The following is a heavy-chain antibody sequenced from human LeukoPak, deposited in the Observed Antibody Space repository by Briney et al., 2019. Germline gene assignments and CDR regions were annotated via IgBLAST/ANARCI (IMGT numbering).Heavy chain of an antibody. CDR3: ARGVGGNGGY. Sequence: GGSLRLSCAASGFTFDDYAMHWVRQAPGKGLEWVSGISWNSGSIGYADSVKGRFTISRDNAKNSLYLQMNSLRAEDTAVYYCARGVGGNGGYWGQGTLVTVSP. V-gene: IGHV3-9*01. J-gene: IGHJ4*02. CDR1: GFTFDDYA. D-gene: IGHD4-23*01. CDR2: ISWNSGSI.